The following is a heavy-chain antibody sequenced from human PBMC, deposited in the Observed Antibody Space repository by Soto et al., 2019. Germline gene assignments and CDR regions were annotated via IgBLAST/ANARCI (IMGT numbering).Heavy chain of an antibody. CDR3: AREISHGGTLNWFDP. V-gene: IGHV1-2*02. CDR1: GYNFSDYY. D-gene: IGHD2-15*01. J-gene: IGHJ5*02. Sequence: ASVKVSCKASGYNFSDYYIHWVRQAPGQGLEWLGWVSPKSGGTNYAQKFKGRVTMTRDTSSNTVYMDLSGLKSDDTAVFYCAREISHGGTLNWFDPWGQGTLVTVSS. CDR2: VSPKSGGT.